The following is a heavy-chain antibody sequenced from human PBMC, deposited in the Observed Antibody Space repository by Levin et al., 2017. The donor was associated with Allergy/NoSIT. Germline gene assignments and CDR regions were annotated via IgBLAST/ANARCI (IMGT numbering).Heavy chain of an antibody. J-gene: IGHJ3*02. Sequence: GGSLRLSCAASGFTFSSYGMHWVRQAPGKGLEWVAVISYDGSNKYYADSVKGRFTISRDNSKNTLYLQMNSLRAEDTAVYYCAKFNYGDYDGRHGAFDIWGQGTMVTVSS. V-gene: IGHV3-30*18. D-gene: IGHD4-17*01. CDR1: GFTFSSYG. CDR3: AKFNYGDYDGRHGAFDI. CDR2: ISYDGSNK.